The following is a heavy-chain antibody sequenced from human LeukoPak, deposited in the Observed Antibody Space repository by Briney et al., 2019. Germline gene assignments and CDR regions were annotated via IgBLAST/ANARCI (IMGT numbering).Heavy chain of an antibody. D-gene: IGHD3-22*01. V-gene: IGHV5-51*01. CDR3: ARHPVVVIKAHYYYYMDV. CDR1: GYSFTNYW. Sequence: GESLKISCKGSGYSFTNYWIGWVRQMPGKGLEWMGIIYPGDSDTRYSPSLQGQVTISADKSISTAYLQWGSLKASDTAMYYCARHPVVVIKAHYYYYMDVWGKGTTVTVSS. J-gene: IGHJ6*03. CDR2: IYPGDSDT.